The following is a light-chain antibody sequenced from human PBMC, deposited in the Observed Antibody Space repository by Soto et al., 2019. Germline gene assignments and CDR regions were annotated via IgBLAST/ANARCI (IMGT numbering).Light chain of an antibody. J-gene: IGKJ1*01. CDR2: GVF. Sequence: EVLITQSQVTLSVSLGQRATLSCRASQTVSSHIAWYQQKPGQPPRILISGVFVRDTGIPCRFSGSGSGTEFTLTISSLQSEDFSTYYCQQGDIWPWTFGQGTKVDIK. CDR3: QQGDIWPWT. CDR1: QTVSSH. V-gene: IGKV3D-15*01.